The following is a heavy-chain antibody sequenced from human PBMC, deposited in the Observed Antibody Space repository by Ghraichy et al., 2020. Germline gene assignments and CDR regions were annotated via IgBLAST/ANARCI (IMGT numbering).Heavy chain of an antibody. CDR3: ARAVAGPQIDGMDV. J-gene: IGHJ6*02. V-gene: IGHV1-8*01. D-gene: IGHD6-19*01. Sequence: ASVKVSCKASGYTFTSYDINWVRQATGQGLEWMGWMNPNSGNTGYAQKFQGRVTMTRNTSISTAYMELSSLRSEDTAVYYCARAVAGPQIDGMDVWGQGTTVTVSS. CDR2: MNPNSGNT. CDR1: GYTFTSYD.